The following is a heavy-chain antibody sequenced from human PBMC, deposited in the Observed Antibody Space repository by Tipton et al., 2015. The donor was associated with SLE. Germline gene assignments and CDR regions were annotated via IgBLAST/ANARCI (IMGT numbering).Heavy chain of an antibody. V-gene: IGHV4-61*01. CDR1: GGSVSSGSYN. D-gene: IGHD3-3*01. J-gene: IGHJ5*02. CDR3: ARGTTFDFWSGSWFDP. CDR2: IYYRGST. Sequence: TLSLTCTVSGGSVSSGSYNWNWIRQPPGKGLEWIGDIYYRGSTNYNPSLKSRVTISVDTSKNQFSLKLTSVTAADTAVYYCARGTTFDFWSGSWFDPWGQGTLVTVSS.